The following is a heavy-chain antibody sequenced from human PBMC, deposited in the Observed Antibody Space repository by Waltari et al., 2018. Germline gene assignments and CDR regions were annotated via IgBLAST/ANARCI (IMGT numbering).Heavy chain of an antibody. CDR1: GGSISSGSYY. V-gene: IGHV4-61*09. D-gene: IGHD1-26*01. CDR2: IYTSGST. Sequence: QVQLQESGPGLVKPSQTRSLTCTVSGGSISSGSYYWSWIRQPAGKGLEWIGYIYTSGSTNYNPSLKSRVTISVDTSKNQFSLKLSSVTAADTAVYYCARSGQPQGPKYYYYYGMDVWGQGTTVTVSS. CDR3: ARSGQPQGPKYYYYYGMDV. J-gene: IGHJ6*02.